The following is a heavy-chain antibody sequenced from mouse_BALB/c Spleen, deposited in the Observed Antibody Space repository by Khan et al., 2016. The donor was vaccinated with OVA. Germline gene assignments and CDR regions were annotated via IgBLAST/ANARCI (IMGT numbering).Heavy chain of an antibody. CDR3: ARSGGYDGFDY. V-gene: IGHV9-2-1*01. CDR1: GYTFTDYS. D-gene: IGHD2-2*01. CDR2: INTETGEP. J-gene: IGHJ2*01. Sequence: QIQLVQSGPELKKPGETVKISCKASGYTFTDYSMHWVKQAPGKGLKWMGWINTETGEPTYADDFKGRFAFSLETSASTTYLQINNLKNEDTATYCCARSGGYDGFDYWGQGTTLTVSS.